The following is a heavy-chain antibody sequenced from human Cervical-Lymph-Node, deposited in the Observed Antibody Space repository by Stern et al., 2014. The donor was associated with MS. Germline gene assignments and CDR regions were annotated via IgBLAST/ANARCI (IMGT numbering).Heavy chain of an antibody. CDR2: IFPGGSDI. CDR3: ARQRYFDY. CDR1: GYTFTSYC. V-gene: IGHV5-51*01. Sequence: MQLVQSGPEVKRPGESLKISCQASGYTFTSYCIGWVRQMPGKGLEWIAIIFPGGSDIRYSPSFQGQVTISADKSINTAYLQWNNLKASDTAIYYCARQRYFDYWGQGTLVAVSS. J-gene: IGHJ4*02.